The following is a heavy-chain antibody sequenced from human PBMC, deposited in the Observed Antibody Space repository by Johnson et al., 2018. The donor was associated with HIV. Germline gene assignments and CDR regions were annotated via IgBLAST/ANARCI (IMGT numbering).Heavy chain of an antibody. CDR2: INSDGSST. V-gene: IGHV3-74*02. D-gene: IGHD2-8*01. J-gene: IGHJ3*02. Sequence: MQLVESGGGLVQPGGSLRLSCAASGFTFSSYWMHWVRQAPGKGLVWVSRINSDGSSTSYADSVKGRFTISRDNAKNTLYLQMNSLRAEDTAVYYCARVSAVEGAGGSLLLMVDASDAFDIWGQGTMVTVSS. CDR1: GFTFSSYW. CDR3: ARVSAVEGAGGSLLLMVDASDAFDI.